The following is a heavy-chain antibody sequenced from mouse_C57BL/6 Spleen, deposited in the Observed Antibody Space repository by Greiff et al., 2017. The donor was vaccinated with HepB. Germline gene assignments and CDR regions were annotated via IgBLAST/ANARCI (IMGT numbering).Heavy chain of an antibody. D-gene: IGHD1-1*01. CDR3: ARTYYYGSSSYYFDY. J-gene: IGHJ2*01. V-gene: IGHV1-80*01. CDR2: IYPGDGDT. Sequence: VKLMESGAELVKPGASVKISCKASGYAFSSYWMNWVKQRPGKGLEWIGQIYPGDGDTNYNGKFKGKATLTADKSSSTAYMQLSSLTSEDSAVYFCARTYYYGSSSYYFDYWGQGTTLTVSS. CDR1: GYAFSSYW.